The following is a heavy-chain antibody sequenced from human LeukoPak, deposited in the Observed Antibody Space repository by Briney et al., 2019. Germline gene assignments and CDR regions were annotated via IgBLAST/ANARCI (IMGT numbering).Heavy chain of an antibody. CDR2: ISWNSGSK. J-gene: IGHJ6*02. Sequence: GGSLRLSCAASGFTFDEYAMHWVRQAPGKGLEWVSGISWNSGSKGYADSVKGRFTISRDNAKNSLYLQMNSLGAEDTALYYCAKMGGSRLDGYHYGMDVWGQGTTVTVSS. CDR1: GFTFDEYA. D-gene: IGHD3-10*01. CDR3: AKMGGSRLDGYHYGMDV. V-gene: IGHV3-9*01.